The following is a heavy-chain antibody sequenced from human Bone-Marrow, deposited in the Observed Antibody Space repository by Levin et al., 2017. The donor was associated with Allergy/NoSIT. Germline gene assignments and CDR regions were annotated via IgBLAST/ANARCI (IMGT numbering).Heavy chain of an antibody. D-gene: IGHD2-2*01. Sequence: LRLSCTVSDGSISSGSYYWSWIRQPAGKGLEWIGRIYISGSTNYNPSLKSRVTISVDTSENQFSLKLSSVTAADTAVYYCARTLGYCSSVSCPGFDPWGQGTLVTVSS. CDR1: DGSISSGSYY. CDR3: ARTLGYCSSVSCPGFDP. CDR2: IYISGST. J-gene: IGHJ5*02. V-gene: IGHV4-61*02.